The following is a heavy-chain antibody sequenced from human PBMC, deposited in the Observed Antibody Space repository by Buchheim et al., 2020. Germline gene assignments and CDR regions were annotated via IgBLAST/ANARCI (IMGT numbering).Heavy chain of an antibody. Sequence: EVQLVESGGGLVQPGGSLRLSCAASGFTFSSYSMNWVRQAPGKGLEWVSYISSSSTIYYADSVKGRFTISRDNDNNSLYLQMNSLRAEDTAVYYCARVRTEASNDYWGQGTL. J-gene: IGHJ4*02. CDR1: GFTFSSYS. CDR2: ISSSSTI. V-gene: IGHV3-48*01. CDR3: ARVRTEASNDY. D-gene: IGHD4-11*01.